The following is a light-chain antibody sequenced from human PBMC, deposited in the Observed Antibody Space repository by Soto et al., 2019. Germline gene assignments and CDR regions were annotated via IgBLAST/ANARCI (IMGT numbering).Light chain of an antibody. V-gene: IGKV3-20*01. Sequence: EIVLTQSPGTLSLSPGERATLSCRASQSICSSYLAWYQQKPGQAPRLFIYGAYSRASGFPNRFSGSGSGTDFTLTISRLEPEDFAVYYCQHYGSSLSITFGQGTRLEIK. CDR1: QSICSSY. J-gene: IGKJ5*01. CDR3: QHYGSSLSIT. CDR2: GAY.